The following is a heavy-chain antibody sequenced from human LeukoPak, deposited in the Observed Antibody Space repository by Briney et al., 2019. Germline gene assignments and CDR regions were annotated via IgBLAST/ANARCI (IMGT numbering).Heavy chain of an antibody. CDR2: ISDSGGRT. J-gene: IGHJ4*02. D-gene: IGHD3-22*01. Sequence: GGSLRLSCAVSGITLSNYGMSWVRPAPGKGLEWVAGISDSGGRTNYADFEKGRFTIFRDNPKNTLYLQMNSLRAEDTAVYFCAKRGVVIRVILVGFHKEANYFDSWGQGVLVTVSS. CDR3: AKRGVVIRVILVGFHKEANYFDS. CDR1: GITLSNYG. V-gene: IGHV3-23*01.